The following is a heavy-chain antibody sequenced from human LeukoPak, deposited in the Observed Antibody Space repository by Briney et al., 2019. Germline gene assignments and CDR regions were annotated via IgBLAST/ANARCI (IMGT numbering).Heavy chain of an antibody. CDR3: ARRGPITMVRGVIILPHYYYYGMDV. D-gene: IGHD3-10*01. CDR2: INHSGST. V-gene: IGHV4-34*01. CDR1: GGSFSGYY. Sequence: SETLSLTCAVYGGSFSGYYWSWIRQPPGKGLVWIGEINHSGSTNYNPSLKSRVTISVDTSKNQFSLKLSSVTAADTAVYYCARRGPITMVRGVIILPHYYYYGMDVWGQGTTVTVSS. J-gene: IGHJ6*02.